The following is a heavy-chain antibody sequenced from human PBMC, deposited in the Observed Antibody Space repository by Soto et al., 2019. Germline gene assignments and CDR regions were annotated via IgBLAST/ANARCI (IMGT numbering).Heavy chain of an antibody. CDR2: ISSSGDAT. CDR3: AKNGDFWSWGMDV. D-gene: IGHD3-3*01. V-gene: IGHV3-23*01. CDR1: GFTFSTYA. Sequence: GGSLRLSCAASGFTFSTYAMTWVRQAPGKGLEWVSIISSSGDATYYVDSVKGRFTISRDNSRNTLNLQMNSLRAEDTAVYYCAKNGDFWSWGMDVWGQGTTVTVSS. J-gene: IGHJ6*02.